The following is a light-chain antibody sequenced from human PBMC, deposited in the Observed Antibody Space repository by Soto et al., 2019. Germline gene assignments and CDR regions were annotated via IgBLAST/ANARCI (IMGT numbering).Light chain of an antibody. CDR3: QQYTTWHPYT. V-gene: IGKV3-15*01. CDR2: GAS. J-gene: IGKJ2*01. CDR1: QSVSSN. Sequence: IVMTQSPATLSVSPGERATLSCRASQSVSSNLARYQQKPGQAPRLLIYGASTRATGIPARFSRSGNETDYTHTNSSQQSEDYAVYCCQQYTTWHPYTCGQRPKLKIK.